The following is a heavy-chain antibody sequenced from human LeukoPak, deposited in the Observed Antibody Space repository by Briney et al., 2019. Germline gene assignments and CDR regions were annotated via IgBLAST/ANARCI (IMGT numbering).Heavy chain of an antibody. J-gene: IGHJ4*02. CDR3: ARLGGNSPIDF. V-gene: IGHV3-74*01. D-gene: IGHD1-1*01. CDR2: IDGGGSDT. Sequence: PGGSLRLSCAASGFTFSSYWMYWVRQAPGRGLVWVSRIDGGGSDTTYVDSVKGRFTISRDNAKSTLYLQMNSLRVEDTAVYYCARLGGNSPIDFWGQGTLVTVSS. CDR1: GFTFSSYW.